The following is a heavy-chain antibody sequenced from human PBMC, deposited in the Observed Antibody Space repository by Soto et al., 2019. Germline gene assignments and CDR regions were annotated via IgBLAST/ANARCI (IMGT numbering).Heavy chain of an antibody. Sequence: QVQLVESGGGVVQPGRSLRLSCAASGFTFSRHTMHWVRQAPGKGLEWVAAISDDGSNTYYADSVKGRFTISRDNSKNSLYLQMNSLSSEDPAVHHCAREVYYDFWSGFNSHTYYFDDWGQGTLVTVSS. CDR2: ISDDGSNT. CDR1: GFTFSRHT. V-gene: IGHV3-30-3*01. D-gene: IGHD3-3*01. CDR3: AREVYYDFWSGFNSHTYYFDD. J-gene: IGHJ4*02.